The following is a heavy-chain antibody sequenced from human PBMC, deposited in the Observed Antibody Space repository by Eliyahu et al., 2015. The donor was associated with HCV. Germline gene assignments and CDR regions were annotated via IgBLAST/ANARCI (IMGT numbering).Heavy chain of an antibody. J-gene: IGHJ4*02. V-gene: IGHV3-74*01. CDR1: GXTFTXPW. Sequence: EVQLVESGGGLVQPGGSXRLSCXVXGXTFTXPWMHWVRQAPGKGLVWVSRIDVDGSVTNYAESVRGRFIISRDNAKNTLYLQMSSLRVEDTAVYFCARDLKWNQADYWGQGALVTVSS. CDR3: ARDLKWNQADY. D-gene: IGHD1-20*01. CDR2: IDVDGSVT.